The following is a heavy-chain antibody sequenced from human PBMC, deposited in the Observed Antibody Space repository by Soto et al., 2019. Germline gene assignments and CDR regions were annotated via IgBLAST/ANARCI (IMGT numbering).Heavy chain of an antibody. CDR3: ATSPPYSADI. CDR2: ISSSGSTI. V-gene: IGHV3-11*01. J-gene: IGHJ3*02. D-gene: IGHD5-18*01. CDR1: RFTFSDYY. Sequence: GGSLRLSCAASRFTFSDYYMSWIRQAPGNGLEWVSYISSSGSTIYYADSVKGGFTMSRDNAKNSLYLQMNSLRAEDTAVYYCATSPPYSADIWGQGTMVTVAS.